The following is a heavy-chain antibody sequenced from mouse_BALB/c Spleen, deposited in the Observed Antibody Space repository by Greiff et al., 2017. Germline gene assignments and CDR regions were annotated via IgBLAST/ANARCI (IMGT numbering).Heavy chain of an antibody. CDR1: GFNIKDYY. CDR2: IDPENGNT. V-gene: IGHV14-1*02. Sequence: VQLQQSGAELVRPGALVKLSCKASGFNIKDYYMHWVKQRPEQGLEWIGWIDPENGNTIYDPKFQGKASITADTSSNTAYLQLSSLTSEDNAVYYCARKTTVVGVFDYWGQGTTLTVSS. J-gene: IGHJ2*01. D-gene: IGHD1-1*01. CDR3: ARKTTVVGVFDY.